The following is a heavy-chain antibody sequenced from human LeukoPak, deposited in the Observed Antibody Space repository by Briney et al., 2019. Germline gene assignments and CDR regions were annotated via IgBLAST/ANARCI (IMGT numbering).Heavy chain of an antibody. CDR1: GYSFTSYW. V-gene: IGHV5-51*01. Sequence: GESLKISCKGSGYSFTSYWIGWVRQMPGKGLEWMGIIYPGDSDTRYSPSFQGQVTISADKSISTAYLQWSSLKASDTAMYYCARRQIEHGSGSYPFDYWGQGTLVTVSS. CDR2: IYPGDSDT. J-gene: IGHJ4*02. CDR3: ARRQIEHGSGSYPFDY. D-gene: IGHD3-10*01.